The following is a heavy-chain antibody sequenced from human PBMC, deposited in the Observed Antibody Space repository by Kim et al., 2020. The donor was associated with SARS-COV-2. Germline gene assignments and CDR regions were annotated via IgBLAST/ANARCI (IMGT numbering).Heavy chain of an antibody. Sequence: GGSLRLSCAASGFTFSSYSMNWVRQAPGKGLEWVSYISSSSSTIYYADSVKGRFTISRDNAKNSLYLQMNSLRDEDTAVYYCARETTTYYYDSSGYYYVAFDYWGQGTLVTVSS. CDR1: GFTFSSYS. V-gene: IGHV3-48*02. CDR2: ISSSSSTI. D-gene: IGHD3-22*01. CDR3: ARETTTYYYDSSGYYYVAFDY. J-gene: IGHJ4*02.